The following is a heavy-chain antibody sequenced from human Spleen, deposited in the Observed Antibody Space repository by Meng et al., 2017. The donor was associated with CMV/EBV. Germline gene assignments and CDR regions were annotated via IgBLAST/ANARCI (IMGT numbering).Heavy chain of an antibody. V-gene: IGHV3-74*01. J-gene: IGHJ4*01. Sequence: GESLKISCGASGFTFTGYWMHWVRQAPGKGLVWVSRINSDGSSITYADSVKGRFTISRDNAKNTLYLQMNSLRAEDTAVFYCARGFWNPYYEDTHDFWGHGTLVTVSS. CDR1: GFTFTGYW. CDR3: ARGFWNPYYEDTHDF. D-gene: IGHD3-3*01. CDR2: INSDGSSI.